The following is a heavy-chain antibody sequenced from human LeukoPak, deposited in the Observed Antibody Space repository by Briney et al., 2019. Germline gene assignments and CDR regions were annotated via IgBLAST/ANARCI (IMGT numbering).Heavy chain of an antibody. CDR1: GGSFSGYY. J-gene: IGHJ2*01. D-gene: IGHD1-1*01. Sequence: SETLSLTCAVYGGSFSGYYWSWIRQPPEKGLEWIGEIHHYGTTNYNPSLKSRVTILIDTSKNQFSLRVNSVTAADTAVYYCARGGNGAKGDFDLWGRGTLVTVSS. CDR3: ARGGNGAKGDFDL. V-gene: IGHV4-34*01. CDR2: IHHYGTT.